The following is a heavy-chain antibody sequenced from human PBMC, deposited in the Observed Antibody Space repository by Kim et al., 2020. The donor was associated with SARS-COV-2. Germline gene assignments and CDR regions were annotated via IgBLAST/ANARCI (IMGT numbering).Heavy chain of an antibody. CDR1: GGSISSYY. J-gene: IGHJ4*02. V-gene: IGHV4-59*01. Sequence: SETLSLTCTVSGGSISSYYWSWIRQPPGKGLEWIGNIYYSGSTNYNSSLKSRVTISVDTSTNQFSLKLSPVTAADTAAYYCARVKDRAANLADIAEYYFDYWGQGTLVTVSS. D-gene: IGHD2-15*01. CDR3: ARVKDRAANLADIAEYYFDY. CDR2: IYYSGST.